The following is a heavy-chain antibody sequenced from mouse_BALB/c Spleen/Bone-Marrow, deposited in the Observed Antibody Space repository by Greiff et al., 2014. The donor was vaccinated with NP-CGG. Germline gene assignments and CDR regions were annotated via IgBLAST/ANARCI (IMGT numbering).Heavy chain of an antibody. CDR2: ISPGTGSI. CDR1: GYTFTDHA. D-gene: IGHD1-1*01. CDR3: NYYGNTLDY. V-gene: IGHV1S53*02. Sequence: QVHVKQSDAELVKPGASVKISCKASGYTFTDHAIHWVKQKPEQGLEWIGYISPGTGSIKYNEKFKDKVTLTADKSSSTAYMQLNSLTSEDSTVYFCNYYGNTLDYWGQGTTLTVSS. J-gene: IGHJ2*01.